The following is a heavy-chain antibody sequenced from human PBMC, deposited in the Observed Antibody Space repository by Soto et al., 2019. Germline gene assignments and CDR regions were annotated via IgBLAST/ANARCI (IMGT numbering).Heavy chain of an antibody. Sequence: QVQLVESGGGVVQPGRSLRLSCAASGFTFSSYAMHWVRQAPGKGLEWVAVISYDGTNKNYADSVKGRFTISRDNSKNTLYLQMNSLRDEDTAVYYCARDLSCRGGSCYPPRGWFDPWGQGTLVTVSS. CDR2: ISYDGTNK. J-gene: IGHJ5*02. CDR3: ARDLSCRGGSCYPPRGWFDP. D-gene: IGHD2-15*01. V-gene: IGHV3-30-3*01. CDR1: GFTFSSYA.